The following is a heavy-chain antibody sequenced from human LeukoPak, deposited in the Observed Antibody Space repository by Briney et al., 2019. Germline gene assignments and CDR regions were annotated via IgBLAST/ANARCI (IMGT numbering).Heavy chain of an antibody. J-gene: IGHJ4*02. CDR1: GGSISSYY. Sequence: SETLSLTCTVSGGSISSYYWSWIRQPPGKGLEWIGYIDYSGSTNYNPSLKSRVTISLDTSNNQFSLKLSSVAAADTAVYYCASGETTGIFDYWGQGTLVTVSS. D-gene: IGHD4-17*01. CDR2: IDYSGST. V-gene: IGHV4-59*12. CDR3: ASGETTGIFDY.